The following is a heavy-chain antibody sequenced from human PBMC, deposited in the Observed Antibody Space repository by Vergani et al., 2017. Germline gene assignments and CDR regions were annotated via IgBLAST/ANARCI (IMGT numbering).Heavy chain of an antibody. J-gene: IGHJ6*02. CDR1: GFTFSSYA. D-gene: IGHD1-26*01. CDR3: ARDREELENGMDV. Sequence: EVQLLESGGGLVQPGGSLRLSCAASGFTFSSYAMSWVRQAPGKGLEWVSAISGSGGSTYDADSVKGRFTISRDNSKNTLYLQMNSLRAEDTAVYYCARDREELENGMDVWGQGTTVTVSS. V-gene: IGHV3-23*01. CDR2: ISGSGGST.